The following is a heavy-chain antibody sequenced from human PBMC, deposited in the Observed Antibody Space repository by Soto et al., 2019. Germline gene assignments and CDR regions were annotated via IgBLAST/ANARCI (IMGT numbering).Heavy chain of an antibody. CDR3: ASFSTVTNRWDFDY. D-gene: IGHD4-17*01. CDR1: GFTFSSYG. J-gene: IGHJ4*02. V-gene: IGHV3-33*01. Sequence: GGSLRLSCAASGFTFSSYGMHWVRQAPGKGLEWVAVIWYDGSNKYYADSVKGRFTISRDNSKNTLYLQMNSLRAEDTAVYYCASFSTVTNRWDFDYWGQGTLVTISS. CDR2: IWYDGSNK.